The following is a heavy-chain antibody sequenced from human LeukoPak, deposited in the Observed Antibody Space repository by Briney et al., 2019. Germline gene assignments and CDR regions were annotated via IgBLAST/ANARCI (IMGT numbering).Heavy chain of an antibody. CDR1: GFTFSSDA. V-gene: IGHV3-23*01. J-gene: IGHJ1*01. CDR2: ISGSGGST. CDR3: AKLGSFSFQY. Sequence: PGGSLRLSCAASGFTFSSDAMSWVRQAPGKGPEWVSGISGSGGSTYHADSVKGRFTISRDNSKNTLYLQMNSLRAEDTAVYYCAKLGSFSFQYWGQGTLVTVSS. D-gene: IGHD3-10*01.